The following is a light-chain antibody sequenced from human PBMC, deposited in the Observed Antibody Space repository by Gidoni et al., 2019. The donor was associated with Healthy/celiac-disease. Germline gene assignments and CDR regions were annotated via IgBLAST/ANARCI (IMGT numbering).Light chain of an antibody. CDR1: QDISNY. CDR3: QQYDNRPLT. Sequence: DIQMTQSPSSLSASVGYRVTITCQASQDISNYLNWYQQKPGKAPKLLIYDASNLETGVPSRFSGSGSGTDFTFTISSLQPEDIATYYCQQYDNRPLTFGGGTKVEIK. J-gene: IGKJ4*01. CDR2: DAS. V-gene: IGKV1-33*01.